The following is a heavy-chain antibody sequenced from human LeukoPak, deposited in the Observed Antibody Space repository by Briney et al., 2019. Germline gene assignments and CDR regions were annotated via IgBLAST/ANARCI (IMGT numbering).Heavy chain of an antibody. CDR2: IYHGGST. CDR3: ARHYGP. V-gene: IGHV4-39*01. D-gene: IGHD3-10*01. CDR1: GGSIRSSDYL. Sequence: KPSETLSLTCIVSGGSIRSSDYLWGWIRQPPGMGLEWIGTIYHGGSTYYNPSLNSRVTISVDTSNNQFSLKLNSVIAADTAVYYCARHYGPWGQGTLVTVSS. J-gene: IGHJ4*02.